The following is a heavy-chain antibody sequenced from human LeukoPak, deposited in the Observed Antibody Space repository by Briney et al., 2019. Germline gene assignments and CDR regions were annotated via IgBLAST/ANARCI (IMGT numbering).Heavy chain of an antibody. V-gene: IGHV3-21*01. CDR2: ISSSSSYI. J-gene: IGHJ4*02. D-gene: IGHD5-24*01. CDR1: GFTFSSYS. CDR3: ASTRDGYNPFDS. Sequence: PGGSLRLSCAASGFTFSSYSMNWVRQAPGKGLEWVSSISSSSSYIYYADSVKGRFTISRDNAKNSLYLQMNSLRAEDTAVFYCASTRDGYNPFDSWGQGTLVTVSS.